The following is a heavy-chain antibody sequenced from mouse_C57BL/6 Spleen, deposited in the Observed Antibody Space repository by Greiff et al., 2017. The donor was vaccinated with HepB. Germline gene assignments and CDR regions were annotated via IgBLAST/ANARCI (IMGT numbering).Heavy chain of an antibody. CDR2: IYPSDSET. D-gene: IGHD2-4*01. Sequence: QVQLQQPGAELVRPGSSVKLSCKASGYTFTSYWMDWVKQRPGQGLEWIGNIYPSDSETHYNQKFKDKATLTVDKSSSTAYMQLSSLTSEDSAVYYCARRICYDYFDYWGQGTTLTVSS. CDR1: GYTFTSYW. J-gene: IGHJ2*01. CDR3: ARRICYDYFDY. V-gene: IGHV1-61*01.